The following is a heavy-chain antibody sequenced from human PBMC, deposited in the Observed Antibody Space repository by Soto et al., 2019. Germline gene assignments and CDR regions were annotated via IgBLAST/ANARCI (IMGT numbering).Heavy chain of an antibody. Sequence: RASVKVSCKASGYTFTSYYMHWVRQAPGQGLEWMGIINPSGGSTSYAQKFQGRVTMTRDTSTSTVYMELSSLRSEDTAVYYCARENKVTATIYYYYYGMDVWGQGTTVTVSS. V-gene: IGHV1-46*01. CDR1: GYTFTSYY. J-gene: IGHJ6*02. D-gene: IGHD2-21*02. CDR3: ARENKVTATIYYYYYGMDV. CDR2: INPSGGST.